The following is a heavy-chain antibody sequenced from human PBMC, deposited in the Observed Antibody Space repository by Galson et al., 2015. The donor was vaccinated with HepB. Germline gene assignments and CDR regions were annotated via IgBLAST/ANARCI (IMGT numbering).Heavy chain of an antibody. Sequence: SLRLSCAASGFTFSSYAMSWVRQAPGKGLEWVSAISGSGGSTYYADSVKGRFTISRDNSKNTLYLQMSSLRAEDTAVYYCAKGQRGAAAAISWFDPWGQGTLVTVSS. CDR1: GFTFSSYA. V-gene: IGHV3-23*01. CDR2: ISGSGGST. CDR3: AKGQRGAAAAISWFDP. J-gene: IGHJ5*02. D-gene: IGHD2-2*01.